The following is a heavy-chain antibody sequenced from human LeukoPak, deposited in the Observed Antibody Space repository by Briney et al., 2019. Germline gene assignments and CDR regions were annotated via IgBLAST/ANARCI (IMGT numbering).Heavy chain of an antibody. CDR2: ISGSGGNT. Sequence: GGSLRLSCAASGFTFSNYAMSWARQVPGKGLEWVSLISGSGGNTNYADSVKGRFTISRDDSKNTLYLQMNSLRAEDTAVYYCAKSRTGWYVFDYWGQGTLVTASA. J-gene: IGHJ4*02. CDR1: GFTFSNYA. V-gene: IGHV3-23*01. CDR3: AKSRTGWYVFDY. D-gene: IGHD6-19*01.